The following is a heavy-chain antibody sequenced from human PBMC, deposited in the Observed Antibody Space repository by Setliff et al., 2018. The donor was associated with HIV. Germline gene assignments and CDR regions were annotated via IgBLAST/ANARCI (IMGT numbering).Heavy chain of an antibody. J-gene: IGHJ5*02. CDR2: IIPILGTA. D-gene: IGHD2-2*01. Sequence: GASVKVSCKASGGAFISHTFTWVRQAPGQGLEWMGRIIPILGTANYAQNFQGRLTITADKSTSTTYMELSSLRSEDTAIYYCARDRVPYSSSPSALDPWGQGTQVTVSS. V-gene: IGHV1-69*08. CDR1: GGAFISHT. CDR3: ARDRVPYSSSPSALDP.